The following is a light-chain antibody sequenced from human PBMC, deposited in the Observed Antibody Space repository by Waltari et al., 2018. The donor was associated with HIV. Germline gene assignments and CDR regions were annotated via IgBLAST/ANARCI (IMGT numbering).Light chain of an antibody. Sequence: QSALTQPHSVSGSPGQSVTISCTGPSSDIGGYHYVSCYRQFPGNAPSVIIHYVNKRPSGVPDRFSGSKSGNTASLTISGLQTDDEADYYCCSYAGNSDVVFGGGTTLTVL. V-gene: IGLV2-11*01. CDR3: CSYAGNSDVV. J-gene: IGLJ2*01. CDR1: SSDIGGYHY. CDR2: YVN.